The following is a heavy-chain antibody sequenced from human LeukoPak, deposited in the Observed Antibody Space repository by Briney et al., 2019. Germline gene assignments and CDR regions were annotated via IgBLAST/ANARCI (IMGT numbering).Heavy chain of an antibody. CDR1: GYTLTELS. Sequence: VASVKVSCKVSGYTLTELSMHWVRQAPGKGLEWMGWINPNSGGTNYAQKFQGRVTMTRDTSISTAYMELSRLRSDDTAVYYCASGSVTTKGFDPWGRGTLVTVSS. CDR2: INPNSGGT. CDR3: ASGSVTTKGFDP. J-gene: IGHJ5*02. V-gene: IGHV1-2*02. D-gene: IGHD4-17*01.